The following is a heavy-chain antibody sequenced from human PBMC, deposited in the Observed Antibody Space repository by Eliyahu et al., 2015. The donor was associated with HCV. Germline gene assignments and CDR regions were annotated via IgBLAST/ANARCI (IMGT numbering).Heavy chain of an antibody. J-gene: IGHJ4*02. CDR2: TNPNNGXT. CDR3: ARGGRYDWGSYRYSFLDH. V-gene: IGHV1-2*02. CDR1: GYTFTGYY. D-gene: IGHD3-16*02. Sequence: QVQLVXSGAEVQKPGASVKXSCKASGYTFTGYYLHWVRQAPGQGLEWMGWTNPNNGXTNYAQKFKGRVTMTRDTSISTTYMELSSLRFDDRAVYYCARGGRYDWGSYRYSFLDHWGQGTLVTVSS.